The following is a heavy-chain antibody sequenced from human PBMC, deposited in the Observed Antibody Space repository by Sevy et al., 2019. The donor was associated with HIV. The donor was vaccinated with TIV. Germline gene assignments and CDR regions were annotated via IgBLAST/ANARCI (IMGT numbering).Heavy chain of an antibody. CDR1: GGTFSSYG. D-gene: IGHD3-16*01. CDR2: IIPIFGSA. CDR3: ARGGGLSPHHWLDP. V-gene: IGHV1-69*13. J-gene: IGHJ5*02. Sequence: ASVKVSCKASGGTFSSYGITWVRQAPGLGLEWMGEIIPIFGSANYGQTFQGRVTMTADQSTSTAYMELSSLRSDDTAVYYCARGGGLSPHHWLDPWGQGTLVTVSS.